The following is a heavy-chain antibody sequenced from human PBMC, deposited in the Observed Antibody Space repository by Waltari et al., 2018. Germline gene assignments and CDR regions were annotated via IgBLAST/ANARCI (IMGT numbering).Heavy chain of an antibody. Sequence: QVQLQQWGTGLLKPSETLSLTCAVYGGPPSDNSWIWIRQPPGKGLEWIGEINHSGNTNYNSSLKSRVTISIHTSINQFSLKLSSVTAADTSVYYCARVGYSSSSGNYLDHWGQGTLVTVSS. CDR2: INHSGNT. J-gene: IGHJ4*02. CDR1: GGPPSDNS. V-gene: IGHV4-34*01. CDR3: ARVGYSSSSGNYLDH. D-gene: IGHD6-6*01.